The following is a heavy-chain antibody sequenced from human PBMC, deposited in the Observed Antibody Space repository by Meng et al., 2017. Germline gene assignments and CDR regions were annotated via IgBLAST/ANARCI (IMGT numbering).Heavy chain of an antibody. CDR3: TRASVWYSGGY. V-gene: IGHV4-39*07. CDR2: IYYSGST. D-gene: IGHD1-26*01. Sequence: GSLRLSCTVSGGSISSSSYYWGWIRQPPGKGLEWIGSIYYSGSTYYNPSLKSRVTISVDTSKNQFSLKLSSVTAADTAVYYCTRASVWYSGGYWGQGTLVTVSS. J-gene: IGHJ4*02. CDR1: GGSISSSSYY.